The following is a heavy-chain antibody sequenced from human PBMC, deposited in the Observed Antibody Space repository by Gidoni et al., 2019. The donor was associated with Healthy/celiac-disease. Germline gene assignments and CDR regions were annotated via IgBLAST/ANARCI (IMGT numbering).Heavy chain of an antibody. D-gene: IGHD6-13*01. V-gene: IGHV3-9*01. CDR3: AKDMVIRHSSSDDAFDI. Sequence: EVQLVESGGGLVQPGRSLRLSCAASGFTFDDYAMHWVRQAPGKGLEWVSGISWNSGSIGYADSVKGRFTISRDNAKNSLYLQMNSLRAEDTALYYCAKDMVIRHSSSDDAFDIWGQGTMVTVSS. CDR1: GFTFDDYA. J-gene: IGHJ3*02. CDR2: ISWNSGSI.